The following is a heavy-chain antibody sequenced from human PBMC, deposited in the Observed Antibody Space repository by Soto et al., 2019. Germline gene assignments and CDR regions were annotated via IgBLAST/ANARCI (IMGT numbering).Heavy chain of an antibody. CDR1: GYTFTSYG. V-gene: IGHV1-18*01. Sequence: ASVKVPCKASGYTFTSYGISWVRQAPGQGLEGMGWISAYNGNTNYAQKLQGRVTMTTDTYTSTAYMGLRSLRSDDTAVYHCARDQAVPAAIAHDYYVIDFWGQGSTVTVSS. D-gene: IGHD2-2*02. CDR3: ARDQAVPAAIAHDYYVIDF. CDR2: ISAYNGNT. J-gene: IGHJ6*02.